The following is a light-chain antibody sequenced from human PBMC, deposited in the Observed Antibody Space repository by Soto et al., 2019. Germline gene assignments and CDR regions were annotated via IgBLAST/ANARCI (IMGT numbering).Light chain of an antibody. CDR3: QVWDTSSDHHV. Sequence: SYELTQAPSVSVAPGKTANITCGGNDIGSKSVNWYQRKPGQAPVLVIYYDTDRASGIPERFSGSNSGNTATLTISRVEAGDEADYYCQVWDTSSDHHVFGTGTKLTVL. CDR1: DIGSKS. J-gene: IGLJ1*01. V-gene: IGLV3-21*01. CDR2: YDT.